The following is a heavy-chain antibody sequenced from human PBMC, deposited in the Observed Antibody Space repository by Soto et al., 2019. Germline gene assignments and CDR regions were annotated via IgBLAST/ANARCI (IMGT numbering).Heavy chain of an antibody. Sequence: SETLSLTCTVSGGSISAYYWTWIRQPPGKGLEWIGYIYYSGSTSYNPSLKSRVTISVDTSKNQFSLRLSSVTAAETAVYYCARHSYYSNPLRFDPWGQGTLVTVSS. CDR3: ARHSYYSNPLRFDP. J-gene: IGHJ5*02. V-gene: IGHV4-59*08. CDR1: GGSISAYY. CDR2: IYYSGST. D-gene: IGHD4-4*01.